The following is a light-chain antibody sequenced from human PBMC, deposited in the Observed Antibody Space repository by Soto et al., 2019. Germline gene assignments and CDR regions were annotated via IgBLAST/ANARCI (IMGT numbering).Light chain of an antibody. Sequence: DIQMTQSPSSLSASVGDRVTITFRALQSISSWLAWYQQKPGKAPKLLIYDASSLESGVPSRFSGSGSGTEFTLTISSLQPDDFATYYCQQYNSYSPTWTFGQGTKVDIK. CDR3: QQYNSYSPTWT. CDR2: DAS. V-gene: IGKV1-5*01. J-gene: IGKJ1*01. CDR1: QSISSW.